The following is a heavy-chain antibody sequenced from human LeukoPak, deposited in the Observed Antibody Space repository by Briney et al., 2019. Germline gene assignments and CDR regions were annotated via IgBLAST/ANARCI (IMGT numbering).Heavy chain of an antibody. D-gene: IGHD4-17*01. Sequence: SETLSLTCTVSGGSISSSSYYWGWIRQPPGKGLEWIGSIYYSGSTYYNPSLKSRVTISVDTSKNQFSLKLSSVTAADTAVYYCARLYGDYVVGYWGQGTLVTVSS. J-gene: IGHJ4*02. CDR3: ARLYGDYVVGY. V-gene: IGHV4-39*01. CDR1: GGSISSSSYY. CDR2: IYYSGST.